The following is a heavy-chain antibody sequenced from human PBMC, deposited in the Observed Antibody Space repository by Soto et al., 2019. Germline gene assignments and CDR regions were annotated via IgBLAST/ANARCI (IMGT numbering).Heavy chain of an antibody. Sequence: GGSLRLSCAASGFTFSNAWMNWVRQAPGKGLEWVGRIKSKTDGGTTDYAAPVKGRFTISRDDSKNTLYLQMNSLKTEDTAVYYCTTGLCTNGVCYYFPGYYYGMDVWGQGTTVTVSS. D-gene: IGHD2-8*01. CDR2: IKSKTDGGTT. V-gene: IGHV3-15*07. CDR1: GFTFSNAW. CDR3: TTGLCTNGVCYYFPGYYYGMDV. J-gene: IGHJ6*02.